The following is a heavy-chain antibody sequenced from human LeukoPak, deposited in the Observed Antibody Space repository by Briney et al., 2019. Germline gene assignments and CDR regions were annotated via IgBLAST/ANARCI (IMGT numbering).Heavy chain of an antibody. CDR1: GYTFTSYG. V-gene: IGHV1-18*01. CDR2: ISAYNGNT. D-gene: IGHD3-22*01. J-gene: IGHJ3*02. CDR3: ARARSTMIVVGDAFDI. Sequence: ASVEVSCKASGYTFTSYGISWVRQAPGQGLEWMGWISAYNGNTNYAQKLQGRVTMTTDTSTSTAYMELRSLRSDDTAVYYCARARSTMIVVGDAFDIWGQGTMVTVSS.